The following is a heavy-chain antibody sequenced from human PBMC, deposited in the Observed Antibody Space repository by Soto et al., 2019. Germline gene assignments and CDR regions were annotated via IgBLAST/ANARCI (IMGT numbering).Heavy chain of an antibody. CDR2: ISSSGSTI. CDR3: ARDIEWLHVDY. J-gene: IGHJ4*02. Sequence: GGSLRLSCAASGFTFSDYYMSWIRQAPGKGLEWVPYISSSGSTIYYADSVKGRFTISRDNAKNSLYLQMNSLRAEDTAVYYCARDIEWLHVDYWGQGTLVTVSS. CDR1: GFTFSDYY. D-gene: IGHD5-12*01. V-gene: IGHV3-11*01.